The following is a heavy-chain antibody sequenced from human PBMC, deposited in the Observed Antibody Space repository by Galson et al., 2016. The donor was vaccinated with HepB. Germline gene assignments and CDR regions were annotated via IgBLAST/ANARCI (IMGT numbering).Heavy chain of an antibody. D-gene: IGHD5-24*01. CDR2: ISSSGTTI. CDR3: AKDQYKIRWLKFPDYYYGVDV. J-gene: IGHJ6*02. CDR1: GXMFSDYY. Sequence: RLSCAASGXMFSDYYMSWIRQAPGRGLEXXXYISSSGTTIYYADSVKGRFTISRDNAKNSLYLQMNSLRAEDTAVYYCAKDQYKIRWLKFPDYYYGVDVWXQGTTVTXSS. V-gene: IGHV3-11*01.